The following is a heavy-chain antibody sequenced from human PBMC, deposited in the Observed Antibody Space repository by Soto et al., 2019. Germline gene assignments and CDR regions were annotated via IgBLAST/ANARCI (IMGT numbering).Heavy chain of an antibody. J-gene: IGHJ4*02. D-gene: IGHD3-3*01. CDR3: ARGSPYYDFWRPGYYFDY. V-gene: IGHV4-34*01. CDR2: INHSGST. CDR1: GGSFSGYY. Sequence: SETLSLTCAVYGGSFSGYYWSWIRQPPGKGLEWIGEINHSGSTNYNPSLKSRVTISVDTSKNQFSLKLSSVTAADTAVYYCARGSPYYDFWRPGYYFDYWGQGTLVTVSS.